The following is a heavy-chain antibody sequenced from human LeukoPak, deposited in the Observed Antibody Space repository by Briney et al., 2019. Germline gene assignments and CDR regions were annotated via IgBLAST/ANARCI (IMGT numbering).Heavy chain of an antibody. D-gene: IGHD2-2*01. CDR2: IKQDGSEE. V-gene: IGHV3-7*01. Sequence: GGSLRLSCAASGFTFSSYYMSWVRQAPGKGLEWAANIKQDGSEEYYMDSVKGRFTISRDNAKNSLYLQMNSLRAEDTAVYYCARGVGTAAASDYWGQATLVTVSS. CDR3: ARGVGTAAASDY. J-gene: IGHJ4*02. CDR1: GFTFSSYY.